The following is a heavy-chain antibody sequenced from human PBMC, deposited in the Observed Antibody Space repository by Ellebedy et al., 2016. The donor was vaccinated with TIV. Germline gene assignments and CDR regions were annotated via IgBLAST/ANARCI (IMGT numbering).Heavy chain of an antibody. J-gene: IGHJ6*03. D-gene: IGHD6-6*01. CDR3: ARTPYSSSSYYYYYMDV. CDR1: GGSFSGYY. V-gene: IGHV4-34*01. Sequence: SETLSLXXAVYGGSFSGYYWSWIRQPPGKGLEWIGEINHSGSTNYNPSLKSRVTISVDTSKNQFSLKLSSVTAADTAVYYCARTPYSSSSYYYYYMDVWGKGTTVTVSS. CDR2: INHSGST.